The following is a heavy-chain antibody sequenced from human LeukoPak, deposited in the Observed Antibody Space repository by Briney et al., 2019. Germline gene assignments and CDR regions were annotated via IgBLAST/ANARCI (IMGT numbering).Heavy chain of an antibody. CDR3: AIIAVAGKGGWFDP. V-gene: IGHV7-4-1*02. CDR2: INTNTGNP. Sequence: ASVKVSCKASGYTFTSYAMNWVRQAPGQGLEWMGWINTNTGNPTYAQGFTGRFVFSLDTSVSTAYLQISSLKAEDTAVYYCAIIAVAGKGGWFDPWGQGTLVTVSS. CDR1: GYTFTSYA. D-gene: IGHD6-19*01. J-gene: IGHJ5*02.